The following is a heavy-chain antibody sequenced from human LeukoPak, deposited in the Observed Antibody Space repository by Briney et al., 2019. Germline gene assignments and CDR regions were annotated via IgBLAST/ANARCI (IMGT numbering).Heavy chain of an antibody. CDR3: ARDVSSMFPNWFDP. CDR1: GDSISSRTYY. CDR2: IWNSGST. Sequence: SETLSLTCSVSGDSISSRTYYWTWIRQHPEKGLEWIGYIWNSGSTNYNPVLKSRVTISVDTSKNQFSLKLTSVTAVDTAIYYCARDVSSMFPNWFDPWGQGILVIVSS. D-gene: IGHD6-6*01. J-gene: IGHJ5*02. V-gene: IGHV4-31*03.